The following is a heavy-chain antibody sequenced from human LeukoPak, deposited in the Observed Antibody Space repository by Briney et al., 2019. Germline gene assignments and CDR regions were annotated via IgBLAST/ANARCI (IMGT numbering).Heavy chain of an antibody. CDR2: IIPISGTA. Sequence: HWASVKVSCKASGGTFSSHAIAWVRQAPRQGPEWMGGIIPISGTANYAQKFQGRVTITTDESTSTAYMELSSLTSDDTAVYYCARGLQYQLLKALGYYYMDVWGEGTTVTVSS. J-gene: IGHJ6*03. V-gene: IGHV1-69*05. CDR3: ARGLQYQLLKALGYYYMDV. D-gene: IGHD2-2*01. CDR1: GGTFSSHA.